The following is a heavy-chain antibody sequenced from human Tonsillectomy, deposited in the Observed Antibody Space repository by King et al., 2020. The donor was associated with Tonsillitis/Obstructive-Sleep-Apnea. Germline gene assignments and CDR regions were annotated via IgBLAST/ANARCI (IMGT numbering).Heavy chain of an antibody. J-gene: IGHJ6*03. CDR2: IYYSGST. Sequence: LQLQESGPGLVKPSETLSLTCTVSGGSISSSSYYWGWIRQPPGKGLEWIGSIYYSGSTYYNPSLKSRVTISVDTSKNQFSLKLSSVTAADTAVYYCARQQYYYYYMDVWGKGTTVTVSS. CDR3: ARQQYYYYYMDV. CDR1: GGSISSSSYY. V-gene: IGHV4-39*01.